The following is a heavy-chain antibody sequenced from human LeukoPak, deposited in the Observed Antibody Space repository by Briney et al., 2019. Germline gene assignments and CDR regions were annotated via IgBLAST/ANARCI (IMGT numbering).Heavy chain of an antibody. V-gene: IGHV1-69*01. CDR1: GGTFSSYA. CDR2: IIPIFGTA. Sequence: SVKVSCKASGGTFSSYAISWVRQAPGQGLEWMGGIIPIFGTANYAQKFQGRVTITADESTSTAYMELSSLRSEDTAVYYCARGHIVGATNPFDYWGQGTPVTVSS. J-gene: IGHJ4*02. CDR3: ARGHIVGATNPFDY. D-gene: IGHD1-26*01.